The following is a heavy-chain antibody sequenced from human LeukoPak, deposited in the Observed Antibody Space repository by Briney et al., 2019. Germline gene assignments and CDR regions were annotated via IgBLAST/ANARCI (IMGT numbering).Heavy chain of an antibody. D-gene: IGHD3-10*01. CDR2: IYYSGST. V-gene: IGHV4-59*01. CDR3: ARVSRITMVRGVCWFDP. Sequence: SETLSLTCTVSGGSISSYYWSWIRQPPGKGLEWIGYIYYSGSTNYNPSLKSRVTISVDTSKNQFSLKLSSVTAADTAVYYCARVSRITMVRGVCWFDPWGQGTLVTVSS. CDR1: GGSISSYY. J-gene: IGHJ5*02.